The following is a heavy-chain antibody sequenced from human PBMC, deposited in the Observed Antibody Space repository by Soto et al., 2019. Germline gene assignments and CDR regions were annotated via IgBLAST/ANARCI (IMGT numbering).Heavy chain of an antibody. J-gene: IGHJ4*02. CDR2: IIPILGIA. Sequence: QVQLVQSGAEVKKPGSSVKVSCKASGGTFSSYTISWVRQAPGQGLEWMGRIIPILGIANYAQKFQGRVTVTADKSTSTAYMELSSLRSEDTAVYYCARGGSTSWNLDYWGQGTLVTVSS. V-gene: IGHV1-69*02. CDR1: GGTFSSYT. CDR3: ARGGSTSWNLDY. D-gene: IGHD2-2*01.